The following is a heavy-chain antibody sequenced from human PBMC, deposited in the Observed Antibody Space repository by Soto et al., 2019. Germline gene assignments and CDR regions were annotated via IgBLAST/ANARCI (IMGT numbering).Heavy chain of an antibody. CDR3: ARGKDSSTTSAVDY. CDR1: GFTFSSFA. CDR2: ISYDGNNK. D-gene: IGHD2-2*01. J-gene: IGHJ4*02. V-gene: IGHV3-30-3*01. Sequence: PGGSLRLSCAASGFTFSSFAMYWVRQAPGKGLEWVAVISYDGNNKYYADSVKGRFTISRDNSKNTLYLQMNSLRAEDTAVYYLARGKDSSTTSAVDYGGQGTLVTVSS.